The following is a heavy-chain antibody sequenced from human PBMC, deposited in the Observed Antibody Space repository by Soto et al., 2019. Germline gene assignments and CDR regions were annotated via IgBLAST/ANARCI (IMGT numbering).Heavy chain of an antibody. J-gene: IGHJ4*02. CDR2: LIPILGLA. CDR1: GGTFSNST. V-gene: IGHV1-69*02. D-gene: IGHD5-12*01. Sequence: QVQLVQSGAAVRKPGSSVKVSCQASGGTFSNSTVTWVRQAPGQGLEWMGRLIPILGLANYAQKFRGRLTITADKSTTTAYMEMRSLRSEDTAMYYCARFKLGDDYWGQGTLVTVSS. CDR3: ARFKLGDDY.